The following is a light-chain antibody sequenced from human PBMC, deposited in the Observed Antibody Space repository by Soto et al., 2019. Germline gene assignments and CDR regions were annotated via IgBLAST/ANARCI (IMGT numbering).Light chain of an antibody. CDR2: DVS. J-gene: IGLJ1*01. Sequence: QSALTQPASVSGSPGQSITISCTGPSSDLGSYNYVSWYQQHPGKAPKLMIYDVSNRPSGVSGRISGSKSGNTASLTISGLQAEDEADYYCSSYTTSSTPVFGTGTKVTVL. CDR3: SSYTTSSTPV. CDR1: SSDLGSYNY. V-gene: IGLV2-14*03.